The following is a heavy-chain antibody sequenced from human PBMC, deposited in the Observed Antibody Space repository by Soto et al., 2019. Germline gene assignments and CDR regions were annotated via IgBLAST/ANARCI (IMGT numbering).Heavy chain of an antibody. V-gene: IGHV1-69*02. J-gene: IGHJ4*02. D-gene: IGHD3-10*01. Sequence: QVQLVQSGAEVKKPGSSVRVSCAASGGTFNFYSINWVRQPPGQGLEWMGRINPILDMANFAQKFQGRVEITADKSTSTAYRTLSSLRSEDTAVYYCATSYGSGSTHCDYWGQGTLVTVSS. CDR1: GGTFNFYS. CDR3: ATSYGSGSTHCDY. CDR2: INPILDMA.